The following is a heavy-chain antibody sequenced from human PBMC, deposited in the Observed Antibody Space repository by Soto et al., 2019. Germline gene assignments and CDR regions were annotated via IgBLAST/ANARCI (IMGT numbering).Heavy chain of an antibody. J-gene: IGHJ3*01. D-gene: IGHD5-12*01. V-gene: IGHV3-33*01. CDR1: GFTFSSYG. Sequence: QVQLVESGGGVVQPGRSLRLSCAASGFTFSSYGMHWVRQAPGKGLEWVAVIWYDGSNKYYADSVKGRFTISRDNSKNTLYLQMNSLRAEDTAVYYCARADVGRTATIMGSWGQGTMVTVSS. CDR3: ARADVGRTATIMGS. CDR2: IWYDGSNK.